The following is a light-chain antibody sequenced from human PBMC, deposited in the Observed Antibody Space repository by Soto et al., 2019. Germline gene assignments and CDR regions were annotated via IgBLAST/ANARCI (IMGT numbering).Light chain of an antibody. Sequence: QSALTQHASVSGSPGQSITISCTGTSSDVGGYIYVSWYQQHPGKAPKLMIYEVSNRPSGVSNRFSGSKSGNTASLTISGLQAEDEADYYCSSYTSSSTYVFGIGTKLTVL. J-gene: IGLJ1*01. V-gene: IGLV2-14*01. CDR3: SSYTSSSTYV. CDR1: SSDVGGYIY. CDR2: EVS.